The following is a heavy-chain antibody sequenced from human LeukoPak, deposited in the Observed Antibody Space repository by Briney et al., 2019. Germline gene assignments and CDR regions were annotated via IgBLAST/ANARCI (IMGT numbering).Heavy chain of an antibody. J-gene: IGHJ6*03. CDR1: GFPFSSHG. V-gene: IGHV3-23*01. Sequence: GGSLRLSCAGSGFPFSSHGMNWVRQAPGKGLEWVSGISPGGPTYYADSVKGRFTISRDNSKNTLYLQMNSLRAEDTAVYYCAKAFDYYYYMDVWGKGTTVTVSS. CDR2: ISPGGPT. CDR3: AKAFDYYYYMDV.